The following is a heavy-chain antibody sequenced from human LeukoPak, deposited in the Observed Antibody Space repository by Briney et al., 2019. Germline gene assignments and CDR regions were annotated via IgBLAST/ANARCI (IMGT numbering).Heavy chain of an antibody. V-gene: IGHV3-74*01. J-gene: IGHJ4*02. CDR3: ARVPGITGTPLWD. Sequence: QSGGSLRLSCAASGFTFSSYWMHWVRQAPGKGLVWVSRINTDRSSTSYADSVKGRFTISRDNAKNTLYLQMNSLRAEDTAVYYCARVPGITGTPLWDWGQGTLVTVSS. CDR1: GFTFSSYW. CDR2: INTDRSST. D-gene: IGHD1/OR15-1a*01.